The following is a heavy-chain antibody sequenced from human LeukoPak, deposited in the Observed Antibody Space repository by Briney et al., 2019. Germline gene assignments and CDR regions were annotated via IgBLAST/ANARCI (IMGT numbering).Heavy chain of an antibody. Sequence: SETLSLTCAVYGGSFSGYYWSWIRQPPGKGLEWIGEINHSGSTNYNPSLKSRVTISVDTSKNQFSLKLSSVTAADTAVYYCARGRRDGYNLYHYDYWGQGTLVTVSS. J-gene: IGHJ4*02. CDR3: ARGRRDGYNLYHYDY. D-gene: IGHD5-24*01. CDR1: GGSFSGYY. CDR2: INHSGST. V-gene: IGHV4-34*01.